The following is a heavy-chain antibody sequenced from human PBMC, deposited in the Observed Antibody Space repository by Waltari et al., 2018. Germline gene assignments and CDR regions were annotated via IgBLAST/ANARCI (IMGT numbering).Heavy chain of an antibody. Sequence: QVQLQESGQGLVKPSGNLSLTCAVSGDSIRGNYWWSWVRQSPEKGLEWIGQVHHSGKTHYNPSLQSRVTISVDKPKNQFSLNLNSVTGADTAVYYCAGDRAIGLFFDYWGRGTLVTVSS. D-gene: IGHD2-2*01. CDR2: VHHSGKT. CDR1: GDSIRGNYW. CDR3: AGDRAIGLFFDY. V-gene: IGHV4-4*02. J-gene: IGHJ4*02.